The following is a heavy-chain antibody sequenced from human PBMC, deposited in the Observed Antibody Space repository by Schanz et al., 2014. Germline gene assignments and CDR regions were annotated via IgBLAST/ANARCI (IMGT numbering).Heavy chain of an antibody. CDR2: LSGSGGST. D-gene: IGHD3-9*01. CDR1: GFTFSSYA. J-gene: IGHJ4*02. Sequence: EVQLVESGGYLVQPGGSLRLSCSASGFTFSSYAMSWVRQAPGKGLEWVSALSGSGGSTYYADSVKGRFTISRDNSKNTLYLQMNSLRAEDTAVYYGAKQIHYDILTVTRNWGQGTLVTVSS. CDR3: AKQIHYDILTVTRN. V-gene: IGHV3-23*04.